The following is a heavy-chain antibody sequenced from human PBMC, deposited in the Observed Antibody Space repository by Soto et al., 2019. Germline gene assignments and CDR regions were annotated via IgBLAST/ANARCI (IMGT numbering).Heavy chain of an antibody. V-gene: IGHV1-69*02. CDR1: GDAIVKYT. D-gene: IGHD1-1*01. J-gene: IGHJ5*02. CDR2: IVSILGLA. CDR3: VSHTGSLAPVES. Sequence: QVHLVQSGPEVKKPGSSVKVSCKASGDAIVKYTFTWVRQAPGQGLEWMGRIVSILGLATYAQNCQGRVAIPADKSTNTLYLELSSLPSADSAVHFCVSHTGSLAPVESWGQGTLVTVS.